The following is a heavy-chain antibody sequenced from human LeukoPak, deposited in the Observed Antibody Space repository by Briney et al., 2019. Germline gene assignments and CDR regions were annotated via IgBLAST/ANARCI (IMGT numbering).Heavy chain of an antibody. CDR3: ARQFYYGSGFDP. Sequence: SETLSLTCTVSAGSISSSSYYWGWIRQPPGKGLGWIGSIYYSGSTYYNPSLKSRVTISVDTSKNQFSLKLSSVTAADTAVYYCARQFYYGSGFDPWGQGTLVTVSS. V-gene: IGHV4-39*01. D-gene: IGHD3-10*01. J-gene: IGHJ5*02. CDR1: AGSISSSSYY. CDR2: IYYSGST.